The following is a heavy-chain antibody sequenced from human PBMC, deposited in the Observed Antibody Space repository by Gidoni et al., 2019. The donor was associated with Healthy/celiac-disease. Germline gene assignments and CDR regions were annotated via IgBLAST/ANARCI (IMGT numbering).Heavy chain of an antibody. CDR2: ISGSGGST. CDR1: GFTFSSYA. D-gene: IGHD3-3*01. V-gene: IGHV3-23*01. J-gene: IGHJ4*02. CDR3: AKDLRGKGTYYDFWSGYPQVTE. Sequence: EVQLLESGGGLVQPGGSLRLSCAASGFTFSSYAMSWVRQAPGKGLEWGSAISGSGGSTYYADSVKGRFTISRDNSKNTLYLQMNSLRAEDTAVYYCAKDLRGKGTYYDFWSGYPQVTEWGQGTLVTVSS.